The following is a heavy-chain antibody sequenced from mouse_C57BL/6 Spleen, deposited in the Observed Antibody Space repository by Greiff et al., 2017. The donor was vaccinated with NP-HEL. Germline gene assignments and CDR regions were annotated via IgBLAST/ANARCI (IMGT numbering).Heavy chain of an antibody. CDR1: GYTFTSYW. CDR3: ARRDSSGPHYYAMDY. Sequence: QVQLQQPGAELVKPGASVKLSCKASGYTFTSYWMQWVKQRPGQGLEWIGEIDPSDSYTNYNQKFKGKATLTVDTSSSTAYMQLSSLTSEDSAVYYCARRDSSGPHYYAMDYWGQGTSVTVSS. V-gene: IGHV1-50*01. J-gene: IGHJ4*01. D-gene: IGHD3-2*02. CDR2: IDPSDSYT.